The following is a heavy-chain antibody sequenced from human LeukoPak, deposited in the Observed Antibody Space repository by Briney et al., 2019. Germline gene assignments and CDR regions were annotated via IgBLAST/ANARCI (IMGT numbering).Heavy chain of an antibody. CDR1: GYTFTSYD. V-gene: IGHV1-8*01. CDR3: ARGLARITIFGVVIKKHNYYYYGMDV. D-gene: IGHD3-3*01. CDR2: MNPTGGTK. J-gene: IGHJ6*02. Sequence: ASVKVSCKASGYTFTSYDINWVRQATGQGLEWMGWMNPTGGTKANAQKFQGRVTMTRNTSISTAYMELSSLRSEDTAVYYCARGLARITIFGVVIKKHNYYYYGMDVWGQGTTVTVSS.